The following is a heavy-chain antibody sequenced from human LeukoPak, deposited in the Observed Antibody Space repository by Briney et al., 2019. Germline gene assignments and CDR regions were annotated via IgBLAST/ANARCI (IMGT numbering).Heavy chain of an antibody. D-gene: IGHD4-17*01. Sequence: GGSQRLSCAASGFTFSSYAMSWVRQAPGKGLEWVSVISGSSANTYYADSVKGRFTISRDNSKNTLYLQMNSLRAEDTAVFFCAKSLTTVKRGNFDSWGQGTLVTVSS. CDR1: GFTFSSYA. CDR3: AKSLTTVKRGNFDS. V-gene: IGHV3-23*01. J-gene: IGHJ4*02. CDR2: ISGSSANT.